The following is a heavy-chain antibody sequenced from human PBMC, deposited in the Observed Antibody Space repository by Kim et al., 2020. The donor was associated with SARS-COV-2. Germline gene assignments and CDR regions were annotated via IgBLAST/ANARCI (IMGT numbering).Heavy chain of an antibody. CDR1: GFTFGNYS. CDR3: AKCHSGLGHGAFYG. J-gene: IGHJ3*01. Sequence: GGSLRLSCAASGFTFGNYSMTWVRQAPGKGLEWVSLIGGDGAETHYAGSVKGRCTMSRDNVKNTVYLQLNSLTADDTAVYYCAKCHSGLGHGAFYGWG. D-gene: IGHD7-27*01. V-gene: IGHV3-23*01. CDR2: IGGDGAET.